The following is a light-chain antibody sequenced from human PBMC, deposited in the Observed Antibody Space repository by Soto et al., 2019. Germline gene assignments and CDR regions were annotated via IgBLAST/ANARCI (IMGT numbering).Light chain of an antibody. CDR3: ASWDASLNGPV. CDR1: SSNVGGNP. V-gene: IGLV1-44*01. Sequence: QSALTQPPSASGTPGQRVTISCSGSSSNVGGNPVNWYQHVPTTAPKLLIYTNTQRPSGVPDRFSGSKSGTSASLAISGLQSEDEADYYCASWDASLNGPVFGTGTKGTVL. CDR2: TNT. J-gene: IGLJ1*01.